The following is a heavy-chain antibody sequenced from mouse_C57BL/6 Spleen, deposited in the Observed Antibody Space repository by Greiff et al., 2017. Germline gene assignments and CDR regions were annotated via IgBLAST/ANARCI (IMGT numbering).Heavy chain of an antibody. CDR1: GYAFTNYL. J-gene: IGHJ4*01. D-gene: IGHD2-3*01. V-gene: IGHV1-54*01. Sequence: QVQLQQSGAELVRPGTSVKVSCKASGYAFTNYLIEWVKQRPGQGLEWIGVINPGSGGTNYNEKFKGKATLTADKSSSTAYMQLSSLTSEDSAVYFCARGYDGYYEMDYWGQGTSVTVSS. CDR2: INPGSGGT. CDR3: ARGYDGYYEMDY.